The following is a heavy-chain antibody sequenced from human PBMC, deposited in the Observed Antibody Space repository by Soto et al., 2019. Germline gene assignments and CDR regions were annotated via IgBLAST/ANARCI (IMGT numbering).Heavy chain of an antibody. V-gene: IGHV3-23*01. CDR2: ISASGQTT. CDR1: GFTFSNYA. D-gene: IGHD4-17*01. Sequence: GGSLRLSCAASGFTFSNYAMSWVRQAPGMGLEWVSSISASGQTTTYADSVKGRFTISRDTSKNTLFLHMSSLRAEDTALYFCPRSLLITYGERYLDVWGRGTLVIFSS. J-gene: IGHJ2*01. CDR3: PRSLLITYGERYLDV.